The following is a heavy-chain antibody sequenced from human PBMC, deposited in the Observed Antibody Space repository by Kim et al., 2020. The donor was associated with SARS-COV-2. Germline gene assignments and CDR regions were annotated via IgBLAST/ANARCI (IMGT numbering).Heavy chain of an antibody. Sequence: YSAASRKGRFPIARDNSKNTLYLQMNSLTGENTAVYYCARDNEYYYYYMDVWGKGTTVTVSS. J-gene: IGHJ6*03. CDR3: ARDNEYYYYYMDV. V-gene: IGHV3-30*01.